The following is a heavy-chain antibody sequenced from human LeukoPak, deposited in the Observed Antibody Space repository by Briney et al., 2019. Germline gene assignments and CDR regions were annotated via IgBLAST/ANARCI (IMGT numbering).Heavy chain of an antibody. V-gene: IGHV4-59*12. J-gene: IGHJ3*02. CDR1: GGSISSYY. Sequence: SETLSLTCTVSGGSISSYYWSWIRQPPGKGLEWIGYIYHSGSTYYNPSLKSRVTISVDRSKNQFSLKLSSVTAADTAVYYCARGRIVVPGAFDIWGQGTMVTVSS. CDR3: ARGRIVVPGAFDI. CDR2: IYHSGST. D-gene: IGHD2-21*01.